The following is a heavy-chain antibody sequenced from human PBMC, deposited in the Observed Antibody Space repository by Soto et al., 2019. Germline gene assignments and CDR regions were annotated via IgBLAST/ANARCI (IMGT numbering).Heavy chain of an antibody. CDR1: GGSICSGSYY. Sequence: PSETLSLTCTVSGGSICSGSYYWSWIRQHPGKGLEWIGYIHSGGSTNYKSSLKSRVTISKDTSKNQFSLNLGSVTAADTAVYYCAREDRNYYDSSGYYQWGQGTLVTVSS. CDR3: AREDRNYYDSSGYYQ. J-gene: IGHJ4*02. CDR2: IHSGGST. D-gene: IGHD3-22*01. V-gene: IGHV4-31*03.